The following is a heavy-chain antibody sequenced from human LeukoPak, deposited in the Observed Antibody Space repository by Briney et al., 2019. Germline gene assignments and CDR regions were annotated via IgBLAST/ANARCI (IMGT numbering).Heavy chain of an antibody. D-gene: IGHD1-1*01. V-gene: IGHV3-30-3*01. CDR1: GFNFNDYT. J-gene: IGHJ4*02. CDR3: ARDRLFRNWNDPYYFDY. Sequence: GGSLRLSCAASGFNFNDYTIHWVRQAPGKGLEWVAVISYDGSNKYYAESVKGRFTISRDNSKNTLFLQMNSLRAEDTAVYYCARDRLFRNWNDPYYFDYWGQGTLVPVSS. CDR2: ISYDGSNK.